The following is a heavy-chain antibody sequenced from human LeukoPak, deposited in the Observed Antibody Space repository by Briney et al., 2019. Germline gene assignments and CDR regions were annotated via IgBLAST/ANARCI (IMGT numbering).Heavy chain of an antibody. CDR1: GYTFTSYD. Sequence: ASVKVSCKASGYTFTSYDINWVRQATGQGLEWMGWMNPNSGNTGYAQKFQGRVTMTRNTSISTAYMELSSLRSEDTAVYYCARGVGLKFWSGYTPNPDYWGQGTLVTVSS. J-gene: IGHJ4*02. D-gene: IGHD3-3*01. V-gene: IGHV1-8*01. CDR3: ARGVGLKFWSGYTPNPDY. CDR2: MNPNSGNT.